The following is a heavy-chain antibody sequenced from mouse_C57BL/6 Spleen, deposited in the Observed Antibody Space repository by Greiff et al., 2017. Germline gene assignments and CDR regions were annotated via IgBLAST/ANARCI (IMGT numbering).Heavy chain of an antibody. CDR1: GFTFSDYG. Sequence: DVMLVESGGGLVKPGGSLKLSCAASGFTFSDYGMHWVRQAPEKGLEWVAYISSGSSTIYYADTVKGRFTISRDNAKNTLFLQMTSLRSEDTAMYYCARSAQATGGDYWGQGTSVTVSS. D-gene: IGHD3-2*02. CDR3: ARSAQATGGDY. V-gene: IGHV5-17*01. CDR2: ISSGSSTI. J-gene: IGHJ4*01.